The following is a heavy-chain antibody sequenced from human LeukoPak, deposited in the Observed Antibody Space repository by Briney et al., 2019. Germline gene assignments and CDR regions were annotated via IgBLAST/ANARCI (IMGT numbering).Heavy chain of an antibody. D-gene: IGHD3-10*02. CDR2: VSYDGSNK. CDR1: GFTFSSYG. J-gene: IGHJ4*02. CDR3: AKEAADVYYFDY. V-gene: IGHV3-30*18. Sequence: PGRSLRLSCAASGFTFSSYGMHWVRQAPGKGLEWVAVVSYDGSNKYYADSVKGRFTISRDNSKNTLYLQMNSLRAEDTAVYYCAKEAADVYYFDYWGQGTLVTVSS.